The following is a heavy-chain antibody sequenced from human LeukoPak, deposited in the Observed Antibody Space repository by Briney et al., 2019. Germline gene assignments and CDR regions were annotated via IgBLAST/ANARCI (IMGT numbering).Heavy chain of an antibody. J-gene: IGHJ4*02. CDR2: IKQDGGDE. V-gene: IGHV3-7*01. D-gene: IGHD5-18*01. CDR1: GFTFVGYW. CDR3: AALDTRMVTAPGY. Sequence: GGSLRLYCAASGFTFVGYWMRWVRPAPGNGRGWGANIKQDGGDEYYVGSVKGRFTISRDDAKRSLYLQMNSLRAEDTAVYYCAALDTRMVTAPGYWGQGTLVTVSS.